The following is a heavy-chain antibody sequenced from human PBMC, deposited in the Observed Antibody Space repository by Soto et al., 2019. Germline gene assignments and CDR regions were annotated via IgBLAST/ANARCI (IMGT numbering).Heavy chain of an antibody. V-gene: IGHV3-53*01. Sequence: VQLVESGGGLIQPGGSLRLSCAASGFTDSSNYMSWVRQAPGKGLEWVSVIYSGGSTYYADSVKGRFTISRDNSKNTLYLQMNTLRAEDTAVYYCARTVVATPYYFDYWGLGTLVTVSS. CDR3: ARTVVATPYYFDY. J-gene: IGHJ4*02. D-gene: IGHD2-2*01. CDR1: GFTDSSNY. CDR2: IYSGGST.